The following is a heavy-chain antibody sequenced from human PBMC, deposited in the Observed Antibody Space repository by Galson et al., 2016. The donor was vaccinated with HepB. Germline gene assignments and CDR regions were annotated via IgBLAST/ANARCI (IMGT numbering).Heavy chain of an antibody. V-gene: IGHV1-69*01. CDR3: ATGGPPLFDY. J-gene: IGHJ4*02. CDR2: IAPIFGTG. CDR1: GGTFSSYT. Sequence: SCTASGGTFSSYTISWVRQAPGQGLEWMGGIAPIFGTGNYARKFQGRVTITADESTSTAYMELSSLRSDDTAVYYCATGGPPLFDYWGQGTLVTVSA. D-gene: IGHD3-10*01.